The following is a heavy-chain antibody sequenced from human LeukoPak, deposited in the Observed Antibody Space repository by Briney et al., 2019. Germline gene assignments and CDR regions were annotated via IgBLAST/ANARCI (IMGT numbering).Heavy chain of an antibody. CDR2: IIPIFGTA. D-gene: IGHD2-15*01. CDR3: ARYSDYHRYFDY. CDR1: GGTFSSYA. Sequence: SVKVSCKASGGTFSSYAISWVRQAPGQGLEWMGGIIPIFGTANYAQKFQGRVTITADESTSTAYMELSSLRSEDTAVYCCARYSDYHRYFDYWGQGTLVTVSS. V-gene: IGHV1-69*01. J-gene: IGHJ4*02.